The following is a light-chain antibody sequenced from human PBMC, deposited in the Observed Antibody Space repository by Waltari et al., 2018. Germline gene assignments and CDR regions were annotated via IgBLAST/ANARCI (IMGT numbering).Light chain of an antibody. J-gene: IGKJ1*01. CDR3: QHYLRLPVT. Sequence: EIVLTQSPGTLSLSLGERATVSCRASQSVSRALAWYQQQPGQAPRLLIYGASTRSTGIPDRFRGSGSGTDFSLTISRREPDDFAVYYCQHYLRLPVTFGQGTTVEI. CDR2: GAS. CDR1: QSVSRA. V-gene: IGKV3-20*01.